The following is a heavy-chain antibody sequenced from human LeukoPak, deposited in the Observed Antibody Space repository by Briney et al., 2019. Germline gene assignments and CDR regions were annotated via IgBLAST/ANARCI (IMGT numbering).Heavy chain of an antibody. J-gene: IGHJ1*01. CDR1: GITVSTNY. Sequence: GGSLRLSCAASGITVSTNYMTWVRQAPGKGLEWVSVIFGGGTAYYTDSVKGRFTTSRDNSKNTLYLQMNSLRAEDTAVYYCARDVWSADIDYFQHWGQGTLVTVSS. CDR3: ARDVWSADIDYFQH. CDR2: IFGGGTA. D-gene: IGHD2-2*01. V-gene: IGHV3-66*01.